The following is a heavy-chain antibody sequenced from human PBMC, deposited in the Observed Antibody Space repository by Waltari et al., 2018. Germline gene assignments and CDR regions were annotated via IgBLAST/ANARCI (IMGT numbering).Heavy chain of an antibody. CDR3: ARADYGGNWFDP. Sequence: QVQLQESGPGLVKPSQTLSLTCTVSGGSISSGSYYWSWIRQPAGKGLEWIWYIYPSVVTTVNPSLKSRVTISVDTSKNQFSLKLSSVTAADTAVYYCARADYGGNWFDPWGQGTLVTVSS. D-gene: IGHD4-17*01. V-gene: IGHV4-61*09. CDR1: GGSISSGSYY. J-gene: IGHJ5*02. CDR2: IYPSVVT.